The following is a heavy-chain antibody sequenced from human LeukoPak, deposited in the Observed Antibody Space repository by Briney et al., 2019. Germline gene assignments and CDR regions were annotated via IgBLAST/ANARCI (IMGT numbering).Heavy chain of an antibody. J-gene: IGHJ4*02. CDR1: GFTFSIYS. CDR3: ARDRPSYGYEFEGGFDY. V-gene: IGHV3-48*01. D-gene: IGHD5-18*01. CDR2: ISSSSSTI. Sequence: GGSVRLFCAASGFTFSIYSMIWVRQAPGKGLEWVSYISSSSSTIYYADSVKGRFTISRDNAKNSLYLQMNSLRAKDTAVYYCARDRPSYGYEFEGGFDYWGQGTLVTVSS.